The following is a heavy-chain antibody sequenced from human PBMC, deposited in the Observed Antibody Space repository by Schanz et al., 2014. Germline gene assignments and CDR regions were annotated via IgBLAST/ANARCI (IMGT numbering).Heavy chain of an antibody. D-gene: IGHD4-17*01. J-gene: IGHJ4*02. CDR1: GFTFSRHA. CDR3: AKDCPSDYGDHCFDF. CDR2: ITYDGSNK. Sequence: QVELVESGGGVVQPGRSLRLSCAASGFTFSRHAMHWVRQAAGKGLEWVAAITYDGSNKYYAESVKGRFAISRDNSKDTLYLQMNSLRAEDTAVYYCAKDCPSDYGDHCFDFWGQGTLVTVSS. V-gene: IGHV3-30*09.